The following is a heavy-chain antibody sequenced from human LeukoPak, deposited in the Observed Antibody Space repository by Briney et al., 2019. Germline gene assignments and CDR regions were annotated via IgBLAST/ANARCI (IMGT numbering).Heavy chain of an antibody. V-gene: IGHV6-1*01. Sequence: SQTLSVTCVISGDSVSSKSAAWNWIRQSPSRGLEWLGRTYYRSKWLNDYAVSVKGRITINPDISKNQFSLQLNSVTPEDTAVYFCARTSGYFDYWGQGTLVTVSS. J-gene: IGHJ4*02. CDR2: TYYRSKWLN. CDR1: GDSVSSKSAA. D-gene: IGHD6-19*01. CDR3: ARTSGYFDY.